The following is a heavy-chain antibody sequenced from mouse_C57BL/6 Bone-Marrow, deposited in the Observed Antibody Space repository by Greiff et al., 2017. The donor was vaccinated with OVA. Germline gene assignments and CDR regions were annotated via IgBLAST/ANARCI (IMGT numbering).Heavy chain of an antibody. Sequence: EVQLQQSGAELVRPGASVKLSCTASGFNIKDDYMHWVKQRPEQGLEWIGWIDPENGDTEYASKFQGKATITADTSSNTAYLQLSSLTSEDTAVYYCTTAQATCLYAMDYWGQGTSVTVSS. D-gene: IGHD3-2*02. CDR2: IDPENGDT. V-gene: IGHV14-4*01. CDR3: TTAQATCLYAMDY. CDR1: GFNIKDDY. J-gene: IGHJ4*01.